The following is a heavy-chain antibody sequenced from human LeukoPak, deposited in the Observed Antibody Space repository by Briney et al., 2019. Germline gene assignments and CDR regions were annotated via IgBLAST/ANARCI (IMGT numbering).Heavy chain of an antibody. D-gene: IGHD3-22*01. J-gene: IGHJ3*02. CDR3: AKDFEVTMIVVVIRAPFCFDI. V-gene: IGHV3-7*03. CDR1: GSTFSSYA. Sequence: GGSLRLSCAASGSTFSSYAMSWVRQAPGKGLEWVANIKQDGSEKYYVDSVKGRFTISRDNAKNSLYLQMNSLRAEDTAVYYCAKDFEVTMIVVVIRAPFCFDIWGQGTMVTVSS. CDR2: IKQDGSEK.